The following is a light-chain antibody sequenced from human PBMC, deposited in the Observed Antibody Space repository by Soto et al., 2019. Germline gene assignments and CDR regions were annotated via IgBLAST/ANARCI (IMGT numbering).Light chain of an antibody. Sequence: VVLTQSPATLSLSPGERPTLSCRTSLSVSVYLDWYQQEPGQAPRLXXSDASNRATGIPARFSGIGSGTDFTLTISSLEPEDFAVYYCHQRQYWPPITFGQGTRLEIK. CDR1: LSVSVY. J-gene: IGKJ5*01. V-gene: IGKV3-11*01. CDR2: DAS. CDR3: HQRQYWPPIT.